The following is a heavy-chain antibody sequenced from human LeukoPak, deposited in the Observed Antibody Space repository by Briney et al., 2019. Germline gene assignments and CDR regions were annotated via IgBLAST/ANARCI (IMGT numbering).Heavy chain of an antibody. V-gene: IGHV3-23*01. CDR2: ISGSGGST. CDR1: GFTFSSYA. J-gene: IGHJ4*02. Sequence: GGSLRLSCAASGFTFSSYAMSWVRQAPGKGLEWDSAISGSGGSTYYADSVKGRFTISRDNSKNTLYLQMNSLRAEDTAVYYCAKGLGEATAYDFDYWGQGTLVTVSS. D-gene: IGHD3-16*01. CDR3: AKGLGEATAYDFDY.